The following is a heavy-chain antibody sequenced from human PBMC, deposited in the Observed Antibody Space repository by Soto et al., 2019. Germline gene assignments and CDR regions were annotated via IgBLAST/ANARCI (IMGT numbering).Heavy chain of an antibody. CDR3: AKDEYYDFWSPTKGGYYYYGMDV. D-gene: IGHD3-3*01. CDR2: ISGSGGST. J-gene: IGHJ6*02. Sequence: QPGWSLRLSCASSGFTFISYAMSWVRQAPGKGLEWVSAISGSGGSTYYADSVKGRFTISRDNSKNTLYLQMNSLRAEDTAVYYCAKDEYYDFWSPTKGGYYYYGMDVWGQGTTVTVSS. V-gene: IGHV3-23*01. CDR1: GFTFISYA.